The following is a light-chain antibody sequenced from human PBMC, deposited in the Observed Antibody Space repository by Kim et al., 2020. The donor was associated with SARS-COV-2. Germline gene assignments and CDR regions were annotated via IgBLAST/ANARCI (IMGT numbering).Light chain of an antibody. CDR1: ENIKKN. Sequence: EIVMTQSPATLSVSPGESVSFSCRASENIKKNLAWYQQRPGQAPRLLIYAAATRATGLADRFSGSGSGTEFTLTISSLQSEDFAVYYCQQYQKWPPLTFGGGTKLEI. V-gene: IGKV3-15*01. CDR3: QQYQKWPPLT. CDR2: AAA. J-gene: IGKJ4*01.